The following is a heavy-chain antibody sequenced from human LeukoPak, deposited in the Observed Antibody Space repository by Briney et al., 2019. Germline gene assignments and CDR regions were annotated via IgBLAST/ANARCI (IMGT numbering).Heavy chain of an antibody. J-gene: IGHJ4*02. CDR2: INPNSGGT. CDR3: ARGGSSSSPFDY. Sequence: ASVKVSCKASGYTFTGYYMHWVRQAPGQGLEWMGWINPNSGGTNYAQKFQGRVTMTRDTSTSTVYMELSSLRSEDTAVYYCARGGSSSSPFDYWGQGTLVTVSS. CDR1: GYTFTGYY. D-gene: IGHD6-13*01. V-gene: IGHV1-2*02.